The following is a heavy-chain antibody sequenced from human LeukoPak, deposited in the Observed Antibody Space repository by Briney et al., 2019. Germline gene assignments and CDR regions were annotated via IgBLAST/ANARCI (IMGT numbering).Heavy chain of an antibody. J-gene: IGHJ4*02. D-gene: IGHD2-2*01. V-gene: IGHV3-23*01. CDR3: AKAHCSSTSCYSDY. CDR1: GFTFDDYA. CDR2: ISGSGGST. Sequence: PGGSLRLSCAASGFTFDDYAMYWVRQAPGKGLEWVSGISGSGGSTYYADSVKGRFTISRDNSKNTLYLQMNSLRAEDTAVYYCAKAHCSSTSCYSDYWGQGTLVTVSS.